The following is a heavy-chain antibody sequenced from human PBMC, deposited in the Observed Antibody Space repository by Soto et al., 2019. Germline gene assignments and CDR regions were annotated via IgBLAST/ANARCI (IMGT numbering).Heavy chain of an antibody. CDR1: GFTA. Sequence: GRSLRLSCAASGFTAMSCVRQAPGKGLEWVSVISGSGGSTYYADSVKGRFTISRDNSKNTLYLQMNSLRAEDTAVYYCAKLSSGWFGPFDYWGQGTLVTVSS. V-gene: IGHV3-23*01. CDR2: ISGSGGST. J-gene: IGHJ4*02. CDR3: AKLSSGWFGPFDY. D-gene: IGHD6-19*01.